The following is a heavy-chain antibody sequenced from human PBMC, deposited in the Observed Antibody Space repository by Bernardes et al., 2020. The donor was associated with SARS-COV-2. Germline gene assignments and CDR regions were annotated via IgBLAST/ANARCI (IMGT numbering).Heavy chain of an antibody. J-gene: IGHJ4*02. CDR1: GFTFSSYW. Sequence: GGSLRLSCAASGFTFSSYWMHWVRQAPGKGLVWVSRINSDESSTSYADSVKGRFTISRDNAKNTLYLQMNSLRAEDTAVYYCAKNYGSGSFDYWGQGTLVTVSS. CDR2: INSDESST. CDR3: AKNYGSGSFDY. D-gene: IGHD3-10*01. V-gene: IGHV3-74*01.